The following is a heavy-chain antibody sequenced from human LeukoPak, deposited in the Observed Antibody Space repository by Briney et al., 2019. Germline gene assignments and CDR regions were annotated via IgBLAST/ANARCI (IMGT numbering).Heavy chain of an antibody. V-gene: IGHV3-73*01. CDR2: IRSKADNYAT. CDR1: GFTFSGSP. Sequence: GGSLRLSCAASGFTFSGSPILWVRQASGKGLEWVGRIRSKADNYATAYAASVQGRCTITRDDSKSTAYLQLNSLKTEDTAVYYCTQSNYWGQGALVTVSS. J-gene: IGHJ4*02. CDR3: TQSNY.